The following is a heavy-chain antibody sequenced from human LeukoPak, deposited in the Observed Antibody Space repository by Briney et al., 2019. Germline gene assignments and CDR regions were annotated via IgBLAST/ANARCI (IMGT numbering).Heavy chain of an antibody. CDR1: GGSISSGDYY. J-gene: IGHJ4*02. V-gene: IGHV4-30-4*01. D-gene: IGHD6-13*01. CDR3: ARAAAVAAGTGYY. CDR2: FYYSGST. Sequence: PSQTLSLTCTVSGGSISSGDYYWSWIRQPPGKGLEWIGYFYYSGSTYYNPSLKSRVSISVDTSKNQFSLKLTSVTAADTAVYYCARAAAVAAGTGYYWGQGTLVTVSS.